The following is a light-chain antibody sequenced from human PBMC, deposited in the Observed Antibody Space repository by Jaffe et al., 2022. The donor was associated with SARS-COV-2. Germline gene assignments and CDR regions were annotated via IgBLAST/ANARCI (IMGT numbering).Light chain of an antibody. CDR2: EVN. CDR1: SSDVGGYNY. V-gene: IGLV2-8*01. J-gene: IGLJ3*02. CDR3: SSYAGSNMWV. Sequence: QSALTQPPSASGSPGQSVTISCTGTSSDVGGYNYVSWYQQHPGKAPKLMIYEVNKRPSGVPDRFSGSKSANTASLTVSGLQAEDEADYYCSSYAGSNMWVFGGGTKLTVL.